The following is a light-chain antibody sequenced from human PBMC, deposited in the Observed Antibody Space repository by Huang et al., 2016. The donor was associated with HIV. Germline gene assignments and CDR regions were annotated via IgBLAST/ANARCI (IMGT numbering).Light chain of an antibody. Sequence: AIQMTPSPSSLSASVGDRVTITCRASQGITDDLAWYQQKPGKAPKHLISGASTLRSGVPSRFSGSGSGTDFTLTISSLQPEDYATYYCLQDHNYPRTFGQGTKVEI. J-gene: IGKJ1*01. CDR1: QGITDD. CDR2: GAS. CDR3: LQDHNYPRT. V-gene: IGKV1-6*01.